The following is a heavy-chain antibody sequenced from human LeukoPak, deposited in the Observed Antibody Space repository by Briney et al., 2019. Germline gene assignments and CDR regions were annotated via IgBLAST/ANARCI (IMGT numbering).Heavy chain of an antibody. CDR3: VRSLDY. V-gene: IGHV3-23*01. CDR1: GFPFSSYA. J-gene: IGHJ4*02. CDR2: IAGSDGFT. Sequence: GGSLRLSCAASGFPFSSYAMNWVRQAPGKGLEWVSVIAGSDGFTQYADSVKGRFTISRDNSKSTVYLQMNRLRVEDTALYYCVRSLDYWGQGTLVTVSS.